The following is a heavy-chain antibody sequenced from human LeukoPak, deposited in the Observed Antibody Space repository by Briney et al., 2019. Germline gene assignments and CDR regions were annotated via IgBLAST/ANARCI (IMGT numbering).Heavy chain of an antibody. CDR1: GYSISSGYY. CDR3: ARVRSGWYGWFDP. Sequence: SETLSLTCTVSGYSISSGYYWGWIRQPPGKGLEWIGSIYHSGSTYYNPSLKSRVTISVDTSKNQFSLKLSSVTAADTAVYYCARVRSGWYGWFDPWGQGTLVTVSS. J-gene: IGHJ5*02. CDR2: IYHSGST. V-gene: IGHV4-38-2*02. D-gene: IGHD6-19*01.